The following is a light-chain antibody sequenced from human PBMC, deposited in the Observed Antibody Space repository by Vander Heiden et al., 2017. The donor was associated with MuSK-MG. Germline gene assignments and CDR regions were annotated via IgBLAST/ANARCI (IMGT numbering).Light chain of an antibody. V-gene: IGKV3-11*01. J-gene: IGKJ5*01. CDR1: QSVSSY. Sequence: EIVLTQSPATLSLSPGERATLSCRASQSVSSYLAWYQQKPGQAPRLLLYDASNRATGIPARFSGSGYGTDFTLTISSREPEDFAVYYCQQRCNWPPLTFGQGTRLEIK. CDR2: DAS. CDR3: QQRCNWPPLT.